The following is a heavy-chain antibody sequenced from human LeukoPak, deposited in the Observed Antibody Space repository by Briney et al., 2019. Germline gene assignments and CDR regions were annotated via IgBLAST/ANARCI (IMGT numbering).Heavy chain of an antibody. CDR1: GYTFTSYD. D-gene: IGHD3-22*01. J-gene: IGHJ4*02. Sequence: ASVKVSCEASGYTFTSYDINWVRQAPGQGLEWMGWMNPNSGNTGYAQKFQGRVTVTRNTSISTAYMELSSLRSEDTAVYYCARATIRYDSSGYYFDYWGQGALVTVSS. V-gene: IGHV1-8*01. CDR2: MNPNSGNT. CDR3: ARATIRYDSSGYYFDY.